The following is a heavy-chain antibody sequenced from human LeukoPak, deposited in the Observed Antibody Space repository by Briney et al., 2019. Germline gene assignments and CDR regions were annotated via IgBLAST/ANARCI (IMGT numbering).Heavy chain of an antibody. J-gene: IGHJ4*02. Sequence: KPSETLSLTCAVSGGSISSSNWWSWVRQPPGKGLEWIGEIYHSGSTNYNPSLKSRVTISVDKSKNQFSLKLSSVTAADTAVYYCARLRVDTAMVEDTPKFDYWGQGTLVTVSS. CDR3: ARLRVDTAMVEDTPKFDY. V-gene: IGHV4-4*02. CDR1: GGSISSSNW. D-gene: IGHD5-18*01. CDR2: IYHSGST.